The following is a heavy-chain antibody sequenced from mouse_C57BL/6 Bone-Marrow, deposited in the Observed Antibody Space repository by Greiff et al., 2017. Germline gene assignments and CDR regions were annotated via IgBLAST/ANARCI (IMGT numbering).Heavy chain of an antibody. V-gene: IGHV1-66*01. CDR3: ARGYLDGYEDY. D-gene: IGHD2-3*01. Sequence: QVQLKESGPELVKPGASVKISCKASGYSFTSYYIHWVKQRPGQGLEWIGWIYPGSGNTKYNEKFKGKATLTADTSSSTAYMQLSSLTSEDSAVYYCARGYLDGYEDYWGQGTTLTVSS. CDR2: IYPGSGNT. CDR1: GYSFTSYY. J-gene: IGHJ2*01.